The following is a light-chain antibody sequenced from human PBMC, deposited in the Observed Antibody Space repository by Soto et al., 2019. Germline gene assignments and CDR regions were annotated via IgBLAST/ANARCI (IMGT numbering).Light chain of an antibody. J-gene: IGKJ2*01. V-gene: IGKV3-15*01. CDR3: HHYNNWPYT. CDR2: RAS. CDR1: QDIKSN. Sequence: EIVMTQSPATLSVSPGERATLSCRASQDIKSNLAWYKQKPGQAPILLISRASTRATGFPDRFSGSGSGTEFTLTISSLQSEDSAVYYCHHYNNWPYTFGPGTKLEIK.